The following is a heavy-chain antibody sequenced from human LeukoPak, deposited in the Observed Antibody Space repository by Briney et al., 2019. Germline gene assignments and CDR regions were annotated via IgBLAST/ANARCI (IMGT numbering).Heavy chain of an antibody. J-gene: IGHJ4*02. V-gene: IGHV3-23*01. CDR2: ISDSGGST. Sequence: GGSLRLSCAASGFTFSSYAMSWVRQAPGKGLEWVSAISDSGGSTYYADSVKGRFTISRDNSKNTLYLQMNSLRAEDTAVYYCSKLGYGSAKSRFDYWGQGTLVTVSS. CDR1: GFTFSSYA. D-gene: IGHD6-19*01. CDR3: SKLGYGSAKSRFDY.